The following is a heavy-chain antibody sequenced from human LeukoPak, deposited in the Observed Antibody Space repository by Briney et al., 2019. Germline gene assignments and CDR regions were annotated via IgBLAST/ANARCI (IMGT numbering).Heavy chain of an antibody. CDR3: ARITMATMSRKPPGFDY. CDR2: IYHSGST. Sequence: PSETLSLTCAVSGGSISSNSYYWGWIRQPPGKGLEWIGSIYHSGSTYYNPSLKSRVTISVDTSKNQFSLKLSSVTAADTAVYYCARITMATMSRKPPGFDYWGQGTLVTVSS. V-gene: IGHV4-39*07. D-gene: IGHD5-24*01. CDR1: GGSISSNSYY. J-gene: IGHJ4*02.